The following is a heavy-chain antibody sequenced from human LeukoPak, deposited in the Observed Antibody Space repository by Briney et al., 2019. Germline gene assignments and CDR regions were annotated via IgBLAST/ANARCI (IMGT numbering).Heavy chain of an antibody. CDR2: IYYSGST. CDR1: GGSISSYY. V-gene: IGHV4-59*01. Sequence: SETLSLTCTVSGGSISSYYWSWIRQPPGKGLEWIGYIYYSGSTNYNPSLKSRVTISVDTSKNQFSLKLSSVTAADTAVHYCAREISGYDAFDIWGQGTMVTVSS. J-gene: IGHJ3*02. CDR3: AREISGYDAFDI. D-gene: IGHD3-22*01.